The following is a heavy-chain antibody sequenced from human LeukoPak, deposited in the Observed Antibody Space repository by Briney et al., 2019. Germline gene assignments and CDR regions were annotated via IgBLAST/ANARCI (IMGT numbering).Heavy chain of an antibody. CDR3: ARDFKTLYYFDY. V-gene: IGHV3-21*01. J-gene: IGHJ4*02. CDR2: ISSSSSYI. Sequence: WGSLRLSCAASGFTFSSYSMNGVCQAPGKGLEWVSSISSSSSYIYYADSVKGRFTISRDNAKNSLYLQMNSLRAEDTAVYYCARDFKTLYYFDYWGQGTLVTVSS. CDR1: GFTFSSYS.